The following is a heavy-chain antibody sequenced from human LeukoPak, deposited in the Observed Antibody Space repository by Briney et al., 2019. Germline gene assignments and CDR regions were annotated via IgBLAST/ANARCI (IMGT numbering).Heavy chain of an antibody. CDR1: GYTFTSYA. V-gene: IGHV1-3*01. J-gene: IGHJ4*02. CDR2: INAGNGNT. CDR3: ATDPRPRLVVPAAVGY. Sequence: ASVKVSCKASGYTFTSYAMHWVRQAPGQRLEWMGWINAGNGNTKYSQKFQGRVTITRDTSASTAYMELSSLRSEDTAVYYCATDPRPRLVVPAAVGYWGQGTLVTVSS. D-gene: IGHD2-2*01.